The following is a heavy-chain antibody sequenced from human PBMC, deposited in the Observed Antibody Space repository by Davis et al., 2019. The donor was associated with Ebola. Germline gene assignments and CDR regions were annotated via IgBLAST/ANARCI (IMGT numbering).Heavy chain of an antibody. CDR3: ARDANVDTAILTGWFDP. Sequence: GESLKISCAASGFTFSNYGMHWVRQAPGKGLEWVAVISYDGSNKYYADSVKGRFTISRDNAKNSLYLQMNSLRAEDTAVYYCARDANVDTAILTGWFDPWGQGTLVTVSS. CDR1: GFTFSNYG. CDR2: ISYDGSNK. J-gene: IGHJ5*02. V-gene: IGHV3-30*03. D-gene: IGHD5-18*01.